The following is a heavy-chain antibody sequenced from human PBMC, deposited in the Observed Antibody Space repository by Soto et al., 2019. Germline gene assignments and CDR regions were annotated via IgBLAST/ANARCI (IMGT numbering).Heavy chain of an antibody. V-gene: IGHV1-69*06. D-gene: IGHD3-10*01. CDR1: VGTFSNYA. Sequence: QVQLVQSGAEVKKPGSSVRVSCKASVGTFSNYAINWVRQAPGQGLEWMGGITPIFGSANYAEKFQGRVTIIADKSTNTLYMELRSLRSEATAVYYCANPEAGVYYFHGMDVWGQGTTVTVSS. CDR2: ITPIFGSA. CDR3: ANPEAGVYYFHGMDV. J-gene: IGHJ6*02.